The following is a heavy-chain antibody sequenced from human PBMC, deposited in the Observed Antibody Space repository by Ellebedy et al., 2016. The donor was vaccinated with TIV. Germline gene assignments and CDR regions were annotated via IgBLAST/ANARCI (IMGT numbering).Heavy chain of an antibody. Sequence: MPSETLSLTCAVYGGSFSGYSWSWIRQSPGKGLEWIGEINHSGSTNYNPSLKGRVTISVNTSKNQFSLKLGSVTAADTALYYCARGRRFFYYYGMDVWGQGTTVTVSS. CDR3: ARGRRFFYYYGMDV. CDR1: GGSFSGYS. V-gene: IGHV4-34*01. CDR2: INHSGST. D-gene: IGHD3-3*01. J-gene: IGHJ6*02.